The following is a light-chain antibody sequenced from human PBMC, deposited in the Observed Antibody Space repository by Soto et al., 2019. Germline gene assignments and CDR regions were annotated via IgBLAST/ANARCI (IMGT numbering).Light chain of an antibody. CDR2: DAS. CDR3: QQYDNLQLT. J-gene: IGKJ4*01. Sequence: DIQMTQSPSSLSASVGDRFTITCQASQDIKNYLNWYQQKSGKAPKLLIYDASDLETGVPSRFSGSGSGTDFTFTINSLQPEDIATYYCQQYDNLQLTFGGGTKVDIK. CDR1: QDIKNY. V-gene: IGKV1-33*01.